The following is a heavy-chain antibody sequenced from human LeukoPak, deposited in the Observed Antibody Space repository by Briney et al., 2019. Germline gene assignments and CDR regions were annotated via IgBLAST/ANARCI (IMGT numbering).Heavy chain of an antibody. CDR1: GFTFSSYS. J-gene: IGHJ3*02. V-gene: IGHV3-21*01. D-gene: IGHD1-1*01. CDR2: ISSSSSYI. CDR3: ASGGGTTLYI. Sequence: GGSLRLSCAASGFTFSSYSMNWVRQAPGKGLEWVSSISSSSSYIYHADSVKGRFTISRDNAKNSLYLQMNSLRAEDTAVYYCASGGGTTLYIWGQGTMVTVSS.